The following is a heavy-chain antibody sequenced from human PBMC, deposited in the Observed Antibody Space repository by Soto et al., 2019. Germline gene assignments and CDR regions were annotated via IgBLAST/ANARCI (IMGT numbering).Heavy chain of an antibody. J-gene: IGHJ5*01. D-gene: IGHD5-18*01. CDR2: ISPSGSPL. Sequence: EVKLVQSGGASVQSGGSLRLACAVSGLTYSDYSMNWVRQAPGKGLEWSSYISPSGSPLYYADSVKGRFTISRDNAKNSLFLQMNSLRREDTAVYYCATSYGHNWNDFWGQGTVVTVSS. CDR1: GLTYSDYS. V-gene: IGHV3-48*01. CDR3: ATSYGHNWNDF.